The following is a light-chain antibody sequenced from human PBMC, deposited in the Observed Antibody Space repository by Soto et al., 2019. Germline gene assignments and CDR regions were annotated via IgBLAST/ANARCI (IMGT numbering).Light chain of an antibody. J-gene: IGKJ5*01. V-gene: IGKV4-1*01. CDR2: WAS. CDR3: QQYYSNSIT. CDR1: QSVLYSSNNKNY. Sequence: DILMTQSPDSLALSLGERATINCKSSQSVLYSSNNKNYLAWYQQKPRQPPKLLIYWASTRESGVPDRFSGSWSGTDFTLTISSLQAEDVAVYYCQQYYSNSITFGQGTRLEIK.